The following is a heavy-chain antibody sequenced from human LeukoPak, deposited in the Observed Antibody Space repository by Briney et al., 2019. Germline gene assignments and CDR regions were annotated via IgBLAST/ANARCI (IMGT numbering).Heavy chain of an antibody. J-gene: IGHJ6*03. D-gene: IGHD5-24*01. V-gene: IGHV1-8*01. CDR3: ARGVRMATINHYYYYMDV. CDR1: GYTFTSYD. CDR2: MNPNSGNT. Sequence: ASVKVSCKASGYTFTSYDINWVRQATGQGLEWMGWMNPNSGNTGYAQKFQGRVTMTRSTSISTAYMELSSLRSEDTAVYYCARGVRMATINHYYYYMDVWGKGTTVTVSS.